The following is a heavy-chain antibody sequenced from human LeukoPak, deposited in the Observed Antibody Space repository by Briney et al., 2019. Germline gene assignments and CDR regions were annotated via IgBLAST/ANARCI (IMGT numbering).Heavy chain of an antibody. J-gene: IGHJ3*02. V-gene: IGHV2-70*01. CDR2: IHWDDDK. CDR1: GFSRSTSGMC. Sequence: SGPTLVNPTQTLTLTCTFSGFSRSTSGMCVGWIRQPPGKALEWLALIHWDDDKYYSTSLKTRLTISKDTSKNQVVLTMTNMDPVDTATYYCARVRGPRYVFEIWGQGTMVTVSS. CDR3: ARVRGPRYVFEI.